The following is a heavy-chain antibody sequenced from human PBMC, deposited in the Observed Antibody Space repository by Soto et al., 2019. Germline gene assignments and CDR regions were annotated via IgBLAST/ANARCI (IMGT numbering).Heavy chain of an antibody. V-gene: IGHV4-59*01. CDR1: GGSISSYY. D-gene: IGHD7-27*01. CDR3: AREGWAGDSKPNNWFDP. CDR2: IYYSGST. Sequence: KPSETLSLTCTVSGGSISSYYWSWIRQPPGKGLEWIGYIYYSGSTNYNPSLKSRITISVDTSKNQFSLKLSSVTAADTAVYYCAREGWAGDSKPNNWFDPWGRGTLVTVSS. J-gene: IGHJ5*02.